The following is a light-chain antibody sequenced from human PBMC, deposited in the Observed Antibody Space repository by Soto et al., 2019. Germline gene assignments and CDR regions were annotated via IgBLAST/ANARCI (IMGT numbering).Light chain of an antibody. J-gene: IGLJ1*01. Sequence: QSVLTQPASVSGSPGQSITISCTGTSSDVGGYNYVSWYQPHPGKAPKLMIYEVSNRPSGVSNRFSGSKSGNTASLTISGLQAEDEADYYCSSYTSSSTFYVFGTGTKLTVL. V-gene: IGLV2-14*01. CDR1: SSDVGGYNY. CDR2: EVS. CDR3: SSYTSSSTFYV.